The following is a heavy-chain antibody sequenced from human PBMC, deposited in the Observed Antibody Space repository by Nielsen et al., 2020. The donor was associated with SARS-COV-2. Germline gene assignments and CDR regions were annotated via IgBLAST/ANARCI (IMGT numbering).Heavy chain of an antibody. J-gene: IGHJ6*02. CDR2: ISAYNGNT. V-gene: IGHV1-18*01. CDR3: ARPRDYYGSGSYYTPYYYYGMDA. D-gene: IGHD3-10*01. Sequence: WVRQAPGQGLEWMGWISAYNGNTNYAQKLQGRVTMTTDTSTSTAYMELRSLRSDDTAVYYCARPRDYYGSGSYYTPYYYYGMDAWGQGTTVTVSS.